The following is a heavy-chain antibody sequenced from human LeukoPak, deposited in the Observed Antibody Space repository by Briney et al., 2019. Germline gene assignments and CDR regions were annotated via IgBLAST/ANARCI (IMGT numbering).Heavy chain of an antibody. J-gene: IGHJ4*02. D-gene: IGHD3-22*01. CDR3: ARDLSGYYDSSGYDPY. Sequence: ASVKVSCKASGYTFTSYGISWVRQAPGQGLEWMGWISAYNGNTNYAQKLQGRVTMTTDTSTSTAYMELRSLRSDDTAVYYCARDLSGYYDSSGYDPYWGQGTLVTVSS. CDR2: ISAYNGNT. V-gene: IGHV1-18*01. CDR1: GYTFTSYG.